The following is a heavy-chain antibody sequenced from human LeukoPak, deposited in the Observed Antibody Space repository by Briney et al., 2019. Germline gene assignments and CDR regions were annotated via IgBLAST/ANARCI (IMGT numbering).Heavy chain of an antibody. CDR3: AKGPGSSTSCPPFDP. V-gene: IGHV3-23*01. Sequence: PGGSLRLSCAASGFTFSSYAMSWVRQAPGKGLEWVSAISGSGGSTYYADSVKGRFTISRDNSKNTLYLQMNSLRAEDTAVYYCAKGPGSSTSCPPFDPWGQGTLVTVSS. CDR1: GFTFSSYA. J-gene: IGHJ5*02. D-gene: IGHD2-2*01. CDR2: ISGSGGST.